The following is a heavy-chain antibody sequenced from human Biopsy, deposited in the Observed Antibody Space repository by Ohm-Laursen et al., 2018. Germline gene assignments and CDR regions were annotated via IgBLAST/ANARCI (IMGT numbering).Heavy chain of an antibody. J-gene: IGHJ4*02. CDR1: GYTLTELS. V-gene: IGHV1-24*01. Sequence: SVKVSCKVSGYTLTELSIHWVRQTGGKGLEWMGGFDREERKTVYAEKFQGRVTMTEDTSTDIVYMEVTSLRSDDTAVYYCATGPYYDTRFYYNVRPFDFWGQGTLVTVSS. D-gene: IGHD3-10*01. CDR3: ATGPYYDTRFYYNVRPFDF. CDR2: FDREERKT.